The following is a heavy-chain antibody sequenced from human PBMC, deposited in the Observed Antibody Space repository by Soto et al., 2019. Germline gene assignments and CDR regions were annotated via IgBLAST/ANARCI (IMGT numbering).Heavy chain of an antibody. CDR1: GYTFTSYD. Sequence: ASVKVSCKASGYTFTSYDINWVRQATGQEREWMGWMNPNSGNTGYAQKFQGRVTITRNTSINTAYMELSSLGSEDTAVYYCARGREWFGETHDAFDIWGQGTMVTVSS. D-gene: IGHD3-10*01. V-gene: IGHV1-8*01. J-gene: IGHJ3*02. CDR3: ARGREWFGETHDAFDI. CDR2: MNPNSGNT.